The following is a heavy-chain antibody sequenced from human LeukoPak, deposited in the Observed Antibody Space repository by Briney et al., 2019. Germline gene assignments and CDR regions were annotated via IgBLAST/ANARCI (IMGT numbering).Heavy chain of an antibody. CDR3: ARGVATIGTFWNY. J-gene: IGHJ4*02. D-gene: IGHD5-12*01. Sequence: PGGSLRLSCAASGFTFSSYAMHWVRQAPGKGLEWVAVISYDGSNKYYADSVKGRFTISRDNSKNTLYLQMSSLRAEDTAVYYCARGVATIGTFWNYWGQGTLVTVSS. CDR1: GFTFSSYA. CDR2: ISYDGSNK. V-gene: IGHV3-30*04.